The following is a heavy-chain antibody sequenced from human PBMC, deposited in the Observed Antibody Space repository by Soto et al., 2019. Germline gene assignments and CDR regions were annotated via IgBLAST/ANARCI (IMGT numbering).Heavy chain of an antibody. V-gene: IGHV4-4*02. J-gene: IGHJ4*02. D-gene: IGHD1-1*01. CDR3: VRDLGTGTDC. CDR2: IYHSGAS. CDR1: GDSITSRNW. Sequence: TSETLSLTCAVSGDSITSRNWWSWVRQAPGKGLEWIGEIYHSGASTYNPSLKSRTTMSVDPSNNHFSLKLTSVTAADTAVYFCVRDLGTGTDCWGPGTLVTVSS.